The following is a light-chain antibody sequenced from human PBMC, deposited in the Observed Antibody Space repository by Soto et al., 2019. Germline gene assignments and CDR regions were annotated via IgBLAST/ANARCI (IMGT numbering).Light chain of an antibody. Sequence: QSVLTQPPSASGSPGQSVTISCTGTSSDVGGYNYVSWYQQHPGKAPKLIIYEVNKRPSGVPDRFSGSKSGNTASLTVSGLQAEDEADYYCCSYAGTTYVFGTGTKVTVL. V-gene: IGLV2-8*01. CDR3: CSYAGTTYV. CDR1: SSDVGGYNY. J-gene: IGLJ1*01. CDR2: EVN.